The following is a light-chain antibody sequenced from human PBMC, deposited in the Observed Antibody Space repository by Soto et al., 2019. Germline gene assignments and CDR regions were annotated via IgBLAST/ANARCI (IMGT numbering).Light chain of an antibody. CDR3: AGWDDSLNGPV. Sequence: QLVLTQPPSASGTPGQRVTISCSGSSSNIGRNTVNWYQQLPGTAPKLLIYSNNQRPSGVPDRFSGSKSGTSGSLAISGLQSEDEADYCCAGWDDSLNGPVFGGGTKVTVL. V-gene: IGLV1-44*01. CDR2: SNN. J-gene: IGLJ2*01. CDR1: SSNIGRNT.